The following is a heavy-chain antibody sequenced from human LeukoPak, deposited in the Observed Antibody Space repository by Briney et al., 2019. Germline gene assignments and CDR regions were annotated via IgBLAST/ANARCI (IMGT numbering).Heavy chain of an antibody. CDR2: ISGSGGST. D-gene: IGHD6-19*01. Sequence: SGGSLRLSCAASGFTFSSYAMSWVRQAPGKGLEWVSAISGSGGSTYYADSVKGRFTISRDNSKNALYLQTNSLRAEDTAVYYCAKNSSGFDYWGQGTLVTVSS. J-gene: IGHJ4*02. V-gene: IGHV3-23*01. CDR1: GFTFSSYA. CDR3: AKNSSGFDY.